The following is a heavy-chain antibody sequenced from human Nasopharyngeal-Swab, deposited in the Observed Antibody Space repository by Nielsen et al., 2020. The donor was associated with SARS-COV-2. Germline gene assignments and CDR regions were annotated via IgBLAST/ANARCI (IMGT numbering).Heavy chain of an antibody. D-gene: IGHD6-13*01. J-gene: IGHJ4*02. V-gene: IGHV4-39*01. CDR2: IYYGGST. Sequence: GSLRLSCTVSGGSISSSTYYWAWIRQPPGKGLEWIGSIYYGGSTYYNPSLKSRVTISVDTSKNQFSLKLSSVTAADTAVYYCAALSSSWYEYYFDYWGQGTLVTVSS. CDR1: GGSISSSTYY. CDR3: AALSSSWYEYYFDY.